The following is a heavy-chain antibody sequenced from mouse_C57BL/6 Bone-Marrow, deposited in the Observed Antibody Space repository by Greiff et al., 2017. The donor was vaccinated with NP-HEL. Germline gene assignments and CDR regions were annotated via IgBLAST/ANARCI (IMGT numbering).Heavy chain of an antibody. V-gene: IGHV1-53*01. J-gene: IGHJ2*01. Sequence: QVQLQQPGTELVKPGASVKLSCKASGYTFTSYWMHWVKQRPGQGLEWIGNINPSNGGTNYNEKFKSKATLTVDKSSSTAYMQLSSLTSEDSAFYYCARESITTVVAVDYWGQGTTLTVSS. CDR2: INPSNGGT. CDR3: ARESITTVVAVDY. D-gene: IGHD1-1*01. CDR1: GYTFTSYW.